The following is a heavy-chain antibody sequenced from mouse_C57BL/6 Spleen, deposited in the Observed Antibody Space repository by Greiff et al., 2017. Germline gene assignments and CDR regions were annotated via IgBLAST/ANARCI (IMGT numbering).Heavy chain of an antibody. J-gene: IGHJ2*01. V-gene: IGHV1-81*01. Sequence: VKLMESGAELARPGASVKLSCKASGYTFTSYGISWVKQRTGQGLEWIGEIYPRSGNTYYNEKFKGKATLTADKSSSTAYMELRSLTSEDSAVYFCDYGSSYFDYWGQGTTLTVSS. CDR1: GYTFTSYG. D-gene: IGHD1-1*01. CDR3: DYGSSYFDY. CDR2: IYPRSGNT.